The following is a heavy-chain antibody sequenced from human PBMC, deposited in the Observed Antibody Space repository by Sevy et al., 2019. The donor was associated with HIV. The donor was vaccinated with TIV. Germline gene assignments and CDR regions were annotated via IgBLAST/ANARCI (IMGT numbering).Heavy chain of an antibody. V-gene: IGHV1-69*13. CDR1: GGTFSSYA. J-gene: IGHJ3*02. Sequence: ASVKVSCKASGGTFSSYAISWVRQAPGQGLEWMGRIIPIFGTANYAQKFQGRVTITADESTSTAYMELSSLRSEDTAVYYCASGSTRINFGATAMVTGAFDIWGQGTMVTVSS. CDR2: IIPIFGTA. CDR3: ASGSTRINFGATAMVTGAFDI. D-gene: IGHD5-18*01.